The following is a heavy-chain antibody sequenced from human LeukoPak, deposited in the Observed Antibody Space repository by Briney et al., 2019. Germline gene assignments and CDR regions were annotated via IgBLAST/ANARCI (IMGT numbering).Heavy chain of an antibody. Sequence: PPGGSLRLSCAASGFTFSSYAMTWVRQAPGKGLEWVSTISGSGASTYYADSVKGRFTISRDNSKNTLYLQMNSLRAEDTAVYYCAKYPTYYYDSSGYYYFDYWGQGTLVTVSS. V-gene: IGHV3-23*01. CDR1: GFTFSSYA. CDR3: AKYPTYYYDSSGYYYFDY. J-gene: IGHJ4*02. D-gene: IGHD3-22*01. CDR2: ISGSGAST.